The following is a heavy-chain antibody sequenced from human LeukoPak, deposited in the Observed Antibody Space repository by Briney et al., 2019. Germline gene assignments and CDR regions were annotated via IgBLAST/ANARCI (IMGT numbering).Heavy chain of an antibody. D-gene: IGHD2-2*01. Sequence: SETLSLTCTVSGYSISSGYYWGWIRQPPGKGLEGIGSIYHSGSTYYNPSLKSRVTKLVDTSKNQFSLKMTSVTAADTAVYYCARDVQGAYCSSTSCYNWFDPWGQGTLVTVSS. V-gene: IGHV4-38-2*02. CDR1: GYSISSGYY. CDR3: ARDVQGAYCSSTSCYNWFDP. CDR2: IYHSGST. J-gene: IGHJ5*02.